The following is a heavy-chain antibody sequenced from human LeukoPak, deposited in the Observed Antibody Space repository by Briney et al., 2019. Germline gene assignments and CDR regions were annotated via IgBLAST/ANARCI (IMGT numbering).Heavy chain of an antibody. D-gene: IGHD1-26*01. Sequence: GGSLGLSCAASGFTFSDYYMTWIRQAPGKGLEWVSYISNSGSTIYYADSVKGRFTISRDNGKNSLYLQMNSLRAEDTAVYYCAREHTSGTYYIDYWGQGTLVTVSS. CDR1: GFTFSDYY. J-gene: IGHJ4*02. V-gene: IGHV3-11*01. CDR2: ISNSGSTI. CDR3: AREHTSGTYYIDY.